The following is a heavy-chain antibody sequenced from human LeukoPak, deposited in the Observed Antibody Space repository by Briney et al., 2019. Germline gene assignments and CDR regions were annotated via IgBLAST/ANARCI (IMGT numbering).Heavy chain of an antibody. CDR1: GYSFTSYY. CDR2: IRPSGSTAYA. J-gene: IGHJ4*02. Sequence: ASLKVSCKASGYSFTSYYIHWVRQAPGQGLEYMGIIRPSGSTAYAQNYAQKFQGRVTMTRDTYTSAVYMELSSLRSEDTAVYYCAREGPETYYFDFWGQGTLVTVSS. V-gene: IGHV1-46*01. D-gene: IGHD5-24*01. CDR3: AREGPETYYFDF.